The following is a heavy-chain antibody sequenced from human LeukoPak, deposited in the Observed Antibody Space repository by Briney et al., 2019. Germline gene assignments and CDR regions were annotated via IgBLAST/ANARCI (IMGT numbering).Heavy chain of an antibody. CDR1: GGSFRGYY. CDR2: INHSGST. CDR3: ARLPGYSSTPYYYYMDV. V-gene: IGHV4-34*01. J-gene: IGHJ6*03. Sequence: SETLSLTCAVYGGSFRGYYWSWIRQPPGKGLEWIGEINHSGSTNYNPSLKSRVTISVDTSKNQFSLKLSSVTAADTAVYYCARLPGYSSTPYYYYMDVWGKGTTVTVSS. D-gene: IGHD6-13*01.